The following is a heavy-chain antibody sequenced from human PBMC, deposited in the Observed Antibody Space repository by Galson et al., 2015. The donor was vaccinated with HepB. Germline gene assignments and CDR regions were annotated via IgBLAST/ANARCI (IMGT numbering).Heavy chain of an antibody. CDR1: GYSITSGYY. CDR2: IYHTGST. CDR3: ARDEVAGATDY. D-gene: IGHD5-12*01. V-gene: IGHV4-38-2*02. J-gene: IGHJ4*02. Sequence: ETLSLTCTVSGYSITSGYYWGWIRQPPGKGLEWIGNIYHTGSTYYSPSLKSRVTISVDTSKNQFSLKLSSVTAADTAVYYCARDEVAGATDYWGQGTPVTVSS.